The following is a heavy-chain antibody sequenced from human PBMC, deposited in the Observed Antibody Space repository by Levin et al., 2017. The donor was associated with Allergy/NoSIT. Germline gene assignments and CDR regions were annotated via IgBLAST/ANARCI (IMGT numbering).Heavy chain of an antibody. CDR3: ARDKLWPRREGYCSGGSCSAGSYAFDI. D-gene: IGHD2-15*01. CDR1: GGSISSYY. V-gene: IGHV4-59*01. J-gene: IGHJ3*02. CDR2: IYYSGST. Sequence: SETLSLTCTVSGGSISSYYWSWIRQPPGKGLEWIGYIYYSGSTNYNPSLKSRVTISVDTSKNQFSLKLSSVTAADTAVYYCARDKLWPRREGYCSGGSCSAGSYAFDIWGQGTMVTVSS.